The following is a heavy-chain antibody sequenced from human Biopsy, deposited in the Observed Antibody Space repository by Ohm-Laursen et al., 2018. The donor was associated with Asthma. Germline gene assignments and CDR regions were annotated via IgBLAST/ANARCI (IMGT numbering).Heavy chain of an antibody. CDR1: GFTFSDYS. CDR2: ISSSGSSI. CDR3: ARDIAFGGVHDF. D-gene: IGHD3-16*01. Sequence: GSLRLSCSAFGFTFSDYSMTWIRQASGKGLEWISYISSSGSSILYADSVKGRFTISRDNAKNSLHLQMNSLRAEDTAIYYCARDIAFGGVHDFWGQGTLVAVSS. J-gene: IGHJ4*02. V-gene: IGHV3-11*01.